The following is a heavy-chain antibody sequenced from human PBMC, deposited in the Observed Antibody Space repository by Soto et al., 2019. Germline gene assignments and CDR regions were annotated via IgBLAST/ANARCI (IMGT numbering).Heavy chain of an antibody. D-gene: IGHD3-9*01. J-gene: IGHJ4*02. CDR2: IIPILGIA. CDR3: AREYYDILTGARAYYFDY. CDR1: GYTFTSYY. Sequence: GASVKVSCKASGYTFTSYYMHWVRQAPGQGLEWMGRIIPILGIANYAQKFQGRVTITADKSTSTAYMELSSLRSEDTAVYYCAREYYDILTGARAYYFDYWGQGTLVTVSS. V-gene: IGHV1-69*04.